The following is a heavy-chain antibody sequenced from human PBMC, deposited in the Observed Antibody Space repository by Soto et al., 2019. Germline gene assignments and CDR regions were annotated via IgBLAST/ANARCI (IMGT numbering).Heavy chain of an antibody. D-gene: IGHD6-13*01. V-gene: IGHV3-23*01. J-gene: IGHJ4*02. Sequence: EVQLLESGGGLVQPGGSLRLSCVASGFTFSSSAMNWVRQAPGKGLEWVSTISGSGGSTHYADSVKGRFTISRDNSENTLFLQMSSLRAEDTAVYYCTRGSIAAAWGYWGQGSLVTVSS. CDR3: TRGSIAAAWGY. CDR2: ISGSGGST. CDR1: GFTFSSSA.